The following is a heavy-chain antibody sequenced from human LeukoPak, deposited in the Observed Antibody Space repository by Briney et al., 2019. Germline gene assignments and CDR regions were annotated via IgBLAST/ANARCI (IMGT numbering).Heavy chain of an antibody. CDR2: ISGSGGST. D-gene: IGHD6-13*01. V-gene: IGHV3-23*01. Sequence: GGSLRLSCAASGFTFSSYAMSWVRQAPGKGLEWVSAISGSGGSTYYADSVKGRFTISRDNSKNTLYLQINSLRAEDTAVYYCAKDVDEWGAAAAPLDYWGQGTLVTVSS. CDR3: AKDVDEWGAAAAPLDY. CDR1: GFTFSSYA. J-gene: IGHJ4*02.